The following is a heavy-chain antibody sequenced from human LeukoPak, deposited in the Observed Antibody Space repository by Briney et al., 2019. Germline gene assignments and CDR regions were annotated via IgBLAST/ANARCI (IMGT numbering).Heavy chain of an antibody. Sequence: GGSLRLSGAASGFTFSSYAMHWVRQAPGKGLEYVSAISSNGGSTYYANSVKGRFTISRDNSKNTLYLQMGGLRAEDMAVYYCARGWNLGREEYYFDYWGQGTLVTVSS. CDR3: ARGWNLGREEYYFDY. J-gene: IGHJ4*02. CDR2: ISSNGGST. CDR1: GFTFSSYA. D-gene: IGHD1-1*01. V-gene: IGHV3-64*01.